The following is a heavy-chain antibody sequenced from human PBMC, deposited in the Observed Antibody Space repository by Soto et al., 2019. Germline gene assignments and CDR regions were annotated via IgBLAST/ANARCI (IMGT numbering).Heavy chain of an antibody. Sequence: QVQLQESGPGLVKPSQTLSLTCTVSGGSISSGDYYWSWIRQPPGKGLEWIGYIYYSGSTYYNPSPQSRLTISVDTPKTQFSLKLSSVTAADTAVYYCARDPTFGGVIDWGQGTLVTVSS. CDR2: IYYSGST. V-gene: IGHV4-30-4*01. D-gene: IGHD3-16*01. CDR1: GGSISSGDYY. CDR3: ARDPTFGGVID. J-gene: IGHJ4*02.